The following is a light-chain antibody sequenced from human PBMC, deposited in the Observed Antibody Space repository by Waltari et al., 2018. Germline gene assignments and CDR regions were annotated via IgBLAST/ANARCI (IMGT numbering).Light chain of an antibody. J-gene: IGLJ2*01. CDR3: SSYTSSSTIV. CDR2: DVS. Sequence: QSALTQPASVSGSPGQSTPIPCTGTSSAVGGYNFVSWYQQHPGEAPKLMIYDVSKRPSGISDRFSGSKSGNTASLTISGLQAEDEADYYCSSYTSSSTIVFGGGTKLTVL. CDR1: SSAVGGYNF. V-gene: IGLV2-14*01.